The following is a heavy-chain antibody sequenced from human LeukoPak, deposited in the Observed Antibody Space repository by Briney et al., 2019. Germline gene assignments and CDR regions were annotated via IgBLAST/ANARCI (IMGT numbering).Heavy chain of an antibody. J-gene: IGHJ3*02. D-gene: IGHD3-10*01. CDR3: AKAGGWFGESDAFDI. Sequence: GGSLRLSCAASGFTFSSYGMHWVRQAPGKGLEWVAVIWYDGSNKYYADSVKGRFTISRDNSKNTLYLQMNSLRAEDTAVYYCAKAGGWFGESDAFDIWGQGTMVTVSS. CDR2: IWYDGSNK. V-gene: IGHV3-33*06. CDR1: GFTFSSYG.